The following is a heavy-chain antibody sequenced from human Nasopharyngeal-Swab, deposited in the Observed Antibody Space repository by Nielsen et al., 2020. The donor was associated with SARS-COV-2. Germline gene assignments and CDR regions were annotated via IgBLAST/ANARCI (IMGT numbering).Heavy chain of an antibody. CDR3: AKEYGSGSWVYYFDY. CDR1: GFTFSSYG. D-gene: IGHD3-10*01. Sequence: GGSLRLSCAASGFTFSSYGMSWVRQAPGKGLEWVSAISGSGGSTYYADSVKGRFTISRDNSKNTLYLQMNSLRAEDTAVYYCAKEYGSGSWVYYFDYWGQGTLVTVSS. V-gene: IGHV3-23*01. J-gene: IGHJ4*02. CDR2: ISGSGGST.